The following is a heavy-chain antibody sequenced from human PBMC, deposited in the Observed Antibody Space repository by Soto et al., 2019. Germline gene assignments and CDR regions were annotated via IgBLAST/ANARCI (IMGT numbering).Heavy chain of an antibody. V-gene: IGHV4-59*01. CDR3: ARGIRATLRDY. D-gene: IGHD2-21*01. CDR1: GGSISSFY. J-gene: IGHJ4*02. CDR2: IVSGST. Sequence: PSETLSLTCTVSGGSISSFYWDWIRQTPGKGLEWIGYIVSGSTNYNPSLKGRVAISVDMSKNQVSLRLASVTAADTAVYYCARGIRATLRDYWGQGTLVTVSS.